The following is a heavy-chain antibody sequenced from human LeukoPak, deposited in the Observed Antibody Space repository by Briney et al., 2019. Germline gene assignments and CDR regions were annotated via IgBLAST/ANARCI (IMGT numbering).Heavy chain of an antibody. Sequence: GGSLRLSCAASEFTFSDYYMSWIRQAPGKGLEWIAYISRSGTTIYYADSVKGRFTISRDNSNNTLFLQMSSLRAEDTAIYYCAKAPYSSSWNFDYWGQGTLVTVSS. D-gene: IGHD6-13*01. CDR3: AKAPYSSSWNFDY. V-gene: IGHV3-11*01. J-gene: IGHJ4*02. CDR2: ISRSGTTI. CDR1: EFTFSDYY.